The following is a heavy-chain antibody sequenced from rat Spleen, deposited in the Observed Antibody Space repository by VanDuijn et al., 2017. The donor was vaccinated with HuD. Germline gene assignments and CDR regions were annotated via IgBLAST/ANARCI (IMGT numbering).Heavy chain of an antibody. V-gene: IGHV5-25*01. J-gene: IGHJ3*01. Sequence: EVQLVESGGGLVQPGRSMKLSCAASGFTFSNYDMAWVRQTPTKGLEWVASISSGGGGTYYPDSVKGRFTISRDNAKSTLYLQMDSLRSEDTASYYCARHGDYNNYVWFAYWGQGTLVTVSS. CDR1: GFTFSNYD. D-gene: IGHD1-10*01. CDR2: ISSGGGGT. CDR3: ARHGDYNNYVWFAY.